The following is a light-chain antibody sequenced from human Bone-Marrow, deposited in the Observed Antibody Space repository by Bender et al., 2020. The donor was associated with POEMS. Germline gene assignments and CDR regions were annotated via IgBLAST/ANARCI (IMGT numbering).Light chain of an antibody. J-gene: IGLJ3*02. CDR3: CSYADSNTLV. CDR1: SSDVGGHNY. V-gene: IGLV2-8*01. CDR2: EVS. Sequence: QSALTQPPSASGSPGQSVTISCSGTSSDVGGHNYVSWYQQHPGKAPKLMIHEVSKRPSGVPDRFSGSKSGNTASLTVSGLQTEDEADYYCCSYADSNTLVFGGGTKMTVL.